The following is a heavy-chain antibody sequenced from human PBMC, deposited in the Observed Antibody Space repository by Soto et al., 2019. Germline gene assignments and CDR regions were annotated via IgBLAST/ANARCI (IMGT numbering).Heavy chain of an antibody. CDR2: INVGNGNT. CDR1: GYTFTSYA. Sequence: QVQLVQSGAEVKKPGASVKVSCKASGYTFTSYAMHWVRQAPGQRLEWMGWINVGNGNTKYSQKFKGRVTITRDTSASTAYMELSSLRSEDTAVYYCARSIVVVTAADYWGQGTLVTVSS. CDR3: ARSIVVVTAADY. J-gene: IGHJ4*02. D-gene: IGHD2-21*02. V-gene: IGHV1-3*01.